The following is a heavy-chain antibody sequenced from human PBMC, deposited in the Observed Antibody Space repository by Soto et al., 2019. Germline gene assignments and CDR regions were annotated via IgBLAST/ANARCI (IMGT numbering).Heavy chain of an antibody. CDR3: ARAFSSSSRNWFDP. V-gene: IGHV3-20*01. CDR2: INWNGGST. J-gene: IGHJ5*02. CDR1: GFTFYDYG. Sequence: PGGSLTLSCAASGFTFYDYGMSWVRQAPGKGLEWVSGINWNGGSTGYADSVKGRFTISRDNAKNSLYLQMNSLRAEDTALYHCARAFSSSSRNWFDPWGQGTLVTVSS. D-gene: IGHD6-6*01.